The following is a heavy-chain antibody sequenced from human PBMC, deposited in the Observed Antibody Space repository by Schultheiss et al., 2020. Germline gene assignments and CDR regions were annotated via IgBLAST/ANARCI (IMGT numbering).Heavy chain of an antibody. CDR3: ARDRSYDFWSGYPYGMDV. D-gene: IGHD3-3*01. CDR1: GYTFTSYG. V-gene: IGHV1-2*02. CDR2: INPNSGGT. Sequence: ASVKVSCKASGYTFTSYGISWVRQAPGQGPEWMGWINPNSGGTNYAQKFQGRVTMTRDTSINTAYMELSSLRSDDTAVYYCARDRSYDFWSGYPYGMDVWGQGTTVTVSS. J-gene: IGHJ6*02.